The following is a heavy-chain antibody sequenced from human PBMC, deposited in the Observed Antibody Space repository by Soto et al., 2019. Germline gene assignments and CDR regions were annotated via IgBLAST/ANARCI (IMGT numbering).Heavy chain of an antibody. CDR3: ARDGIVHGSGSYNNWFDP. J-gene: IGHJ5*02. CDR1: GGSISSYY. D-gene: IGHD3-10*01. CDR2: IYYSGST. Sequence: SETLSLTCTVSGGSISSYYWSWIRQPPGKGLEWIGYIYYSGSTNYNPSLKSRVTISVDTSKNQFSLKLSSVTAADTAVYYCARDGIVHGSGSYNNWFDPWGQGTLVTVSS. V-gene: IGHV4-59*01.